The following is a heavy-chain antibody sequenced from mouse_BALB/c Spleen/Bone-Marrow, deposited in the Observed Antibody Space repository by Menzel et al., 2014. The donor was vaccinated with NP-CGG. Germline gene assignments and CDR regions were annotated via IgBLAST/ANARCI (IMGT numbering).Heavy chain of an antibody. V-gene: IGHV5-6-3*01. CDR2: INVNGDTT. Sequence: EVKLMESGGGLVQPGGSLKLSCAASGFTFSNYGMSWVRQTPDKRLEMIATINVNGDTTYPPDSVKGRFTISRDNVKNTLYLQMSSLKSGDTAMYYCARGYDYSSWFAYWGQGTLVTVSA. CDR3: ARGYDYSSWFAY. D-gene: IGHD2-4*01. J-gene: IGHJ3*01. CDR1: GFTFSNYG.